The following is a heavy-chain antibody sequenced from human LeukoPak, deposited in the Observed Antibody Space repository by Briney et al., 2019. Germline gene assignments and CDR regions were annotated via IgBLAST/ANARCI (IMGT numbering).Heavy chain of an antibody. CDR2: ISGSGGST. CDR3: ARRVSSGWYCLDY. V-gene: IGHV3-23*01. D-gene: IGHD6-19*01. Sequence: GGSLRLSCAASAFTFSSYAMNWVRQAPGEGLEWVSTISGSGGSTYYADSVRGRFTISRDNSENTLYLQMNSLRAEDTAVYYCARRVSSGWYCLDYWGQGTLVTVSS. CDR1: AFTFSSYA. J-gene: IGHJ4*02.